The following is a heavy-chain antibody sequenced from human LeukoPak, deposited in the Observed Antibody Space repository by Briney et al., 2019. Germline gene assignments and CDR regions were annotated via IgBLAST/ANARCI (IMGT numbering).Heavy chain of an antibody. V-gene: IGHV1-46*01. CDR1: GYTFTDYY. CDR3: ARGTYYYGLDV. J-gene: IGHJ6*02. Sequence: ASVKVSCKASGYTFTDYYMHWVRQPPGQGLEWMGIITPSGGSTSYAQKFQGRVSMTRDSSTTTVYMELSSLRSEDTAVYYWARGTYYYGLDVWGQGTTVTVSS. CDR2: ITPSGGST.